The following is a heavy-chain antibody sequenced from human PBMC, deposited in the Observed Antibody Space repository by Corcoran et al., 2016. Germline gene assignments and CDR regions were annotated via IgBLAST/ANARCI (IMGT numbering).Heavy chain of an antibody. Sequence: QVQLQQWGAGLLKPSETLSLTCAVYGGSFSGYHWSWIRQPPGKGLEWIGEINHSGNTNYNPSLKSRVTISVDTSKNQFFLHLTSVTAADTAIYYCARPGAGAAYVYWGQGTLVTVSS. D-gene: IGHD3-10*02. CDR3: ARPGAGAAYVY. V-gene: IGHV4-34*01. CDR2: INHSGNT. CDR1: GGSFSGYH. J-gene: IGHJ4*02.